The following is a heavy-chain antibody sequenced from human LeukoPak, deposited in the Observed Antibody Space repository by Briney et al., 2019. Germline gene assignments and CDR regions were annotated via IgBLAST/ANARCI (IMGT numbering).Heavy chain of an antibody. Sequence: GSLRLSCAASGFTFSSYGMHWVRQAPGKGLEWVAVISYDGSNKYYADSVKGRFTISRDNSKNTLYLQMNSLRAEDTAVYYCAKDQARWLQPDYWGQGTLATVSS. CDR1: GFTFSSYG. V-gene: IGHV3-30*18. J-gene: IGHJ4*02. CDR2: ISYDGSNK. D-gene: IGHD5-24*01. CDR3: AKDQARWLQPDY.